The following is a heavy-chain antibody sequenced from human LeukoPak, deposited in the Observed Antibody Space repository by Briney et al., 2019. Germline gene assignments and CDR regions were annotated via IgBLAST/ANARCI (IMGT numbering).Heavy chain of an antibody. CDR3: ARSYCDFWSGSDAFDI. CDR1: GYTFTSYD. D-gene: IGHD3-3*01. J-gene: IGHJ3*02. Sequence: GASVKVSCKASGYTFTSYDINWVRQATRQGLEWMGWMNPNSGNTGYAQKFQGRVTITRNTSISTAYMELSSLRSEDTAVYYCARSYCDFWSGSDAFDIWGQGTMVTVSS. CDR2: MNPNSGNT. V-gene: IGHV1-8*03.